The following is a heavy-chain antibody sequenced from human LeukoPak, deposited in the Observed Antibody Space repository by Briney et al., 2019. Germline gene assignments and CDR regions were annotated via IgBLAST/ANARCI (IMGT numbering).Heavy chain of an antibody. Sequence: SETLSLTCTVSGYSITSGYYWGWIRQPPGRGLQWIGTIYHTGSTYYNPSLKSQVTISVDPSKNQFSLKLTSVTAADTAVYYCARDLSKVSGAHSSPFDSWGQGTLVTVSS. CDR3: ARDLSKVSGAHSSPFDS. J-gene: IGHJ4*02. V-gene: IGHV4-38-2*02. CDR1: GYSITSGYY. D-gene: IGHD7-27*01. CDR2: IYHTGST.